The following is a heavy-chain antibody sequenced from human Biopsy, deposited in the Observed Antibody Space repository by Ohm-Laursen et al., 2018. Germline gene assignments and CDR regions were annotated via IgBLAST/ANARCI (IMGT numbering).Heavy chain of an antibody. CDR3: ASVVLGPTNDAFDL. CDR2: IYPGGST. D-gene: IGHD3-22*01. CDR1: GGDINNYY. V-gene: IGHV4-4*07. Sequence: SQTLSLTCNVSGGDINNYYWSWIRQPAGKGLEWIGRIYPGGSTNYNPFLKSRVTMSVDTSKKQLSLRLRSVTAADTAMYYCASVVLGPTNDAFDLWGQGTLVTVSP. J-gene: IGHJ4*02.